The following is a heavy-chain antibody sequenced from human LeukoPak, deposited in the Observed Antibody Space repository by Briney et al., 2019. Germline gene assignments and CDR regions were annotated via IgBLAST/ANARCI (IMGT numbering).Heavy chain of an antibody. CDR2: TYYRSKWYN. D-gene: IGHD3-22*01. V-gene: IGHV6-1*01. J-gene: IGHJ5*02. CDR3: ARETPNSGYYINPPPINWFDP. CDR1: GDSVSSNSAA. Sequence: SQTLSLTCAISGDSVSSNSAAWNWIRQSPSRGLEWLGRTYYRSKWYNDYAVSVKGRITINPDTSKNQFSLQLNSVTPEDTAVYYCARETPNSGYYINPPPINWFDPWGQGTLVTVSS.